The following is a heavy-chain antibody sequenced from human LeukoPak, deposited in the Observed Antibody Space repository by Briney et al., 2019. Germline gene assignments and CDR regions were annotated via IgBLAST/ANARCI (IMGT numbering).Heavy chain of an antibody. CDR3: AKGRILVASRNWFDP. D-gene: IGHD2-8*02. J-gene: IGHJ5*02. CDR2: ISGSGGST. Sequence: PGGSLRLSCAASGFTFSSYAMSWVRQAPGKGLEWVSAISGSGGSTYYADSVKGRFTISRDNSKNTLCLQMNSLRAEDTAVYYCAKGRILVASRNWFDPWGQGTLVTVSS. CDR1: GFTFSSYA. V-gene: IGHV3-23*01.